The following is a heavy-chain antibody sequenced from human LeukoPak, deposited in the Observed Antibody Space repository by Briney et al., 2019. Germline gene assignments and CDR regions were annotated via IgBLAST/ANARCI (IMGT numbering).Heavy chain of an antibody. V-gene: IGHV4-59*08. CDR1: GGSISSYY. J-gene: IGHJ4*02. CDR3: AGSYYGSGTYYLDY. CDR2: IYYSGST. Sequence: SGPTLVKPSETLSLTCTVSGGSISSYYWSWIRQPPGKGLEWIGYIYYSGSTNYNPSLKSRITMSLDAPKNQFSLSLSSVTAADTAVYFCAGSYYGSGTYYLDYWGQGTLVTVSS. D-gene: IGHD3-10*01.